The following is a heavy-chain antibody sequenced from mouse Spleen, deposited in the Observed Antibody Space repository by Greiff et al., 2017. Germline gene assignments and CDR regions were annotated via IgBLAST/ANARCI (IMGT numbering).Heavy chain of an antibody. CDR2: ISSGGGNT. CDR3: ARQGLTGYFDV. Sequence: EVQLVESGGGLVKPGGSLKLSCAASGFTFSSYTMSWVRQTPAKRLEWVATISSGGGNTYYPDSVKGRFTISRDNARNTLYLQMSSLRSEDTAMYYCARQGLTGYFDVWGAGTTVTVSS. CDR1: GFTFSSYT. J-gene: IGHJ1*01. D-gene: IGHD4-1*01. V-gene: IGHV5-9*04.